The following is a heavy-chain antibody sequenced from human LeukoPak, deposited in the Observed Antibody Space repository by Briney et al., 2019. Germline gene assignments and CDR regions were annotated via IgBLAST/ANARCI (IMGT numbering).Heavy chain of an antibody. CDR1: GFTFSSYE. D-gene: IGHD5-12*01. V-gene: IGHV3-48*03. CDR2: ISISGSGI. Sequence: AGGSLRLSCAASGFTFSSYEMNWVRQAPGKGLEWVSYISISGSGIYYADSVKGRFTISRDNAKNSLYLQMNSLRAEDTAVYYCARGPSGYHNTGGQGTLVTVSS. CDR3: ARGPSGYHNT. J-gene: IGHJ4*02.